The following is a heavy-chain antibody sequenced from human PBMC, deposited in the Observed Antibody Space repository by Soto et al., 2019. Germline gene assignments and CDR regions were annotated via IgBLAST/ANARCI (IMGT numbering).Heavy chain of an antibody. CDR3: ASPTRNCSGTSCPSTTSAFDI. D-gene: IGHD2-2*01. Sequence: QVQLVQSGAEVKKPGSSVKVSCKASGGTFSSYTISWVRQAPGQGLEWMGRIIPILGIANYAQKFQGRVTITADKATSTSYMELRSLRCDDTAVYYCASPTRNCSGTSCPSTTSAFDIWVQGTMVTVSS. V-gene: IGHV1-69*02. CDR2: IIPILGIA. J-gene: IGHJ3*02. CDR1: GGTFSSYT.